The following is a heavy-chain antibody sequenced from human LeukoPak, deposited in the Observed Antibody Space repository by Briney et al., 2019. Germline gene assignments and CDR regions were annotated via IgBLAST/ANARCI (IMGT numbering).Heavy chain of an antibody. CDR3: ARARGAEAVDS. V-gene: IGHV4-34*01. CDR1: GGSFSGYY. J-gene: IGHJ4*02. CDR2: INHSGST. D-gene: IGHD6-19*01. Sequence: SETLPLTCAVYGGSFSGYYWTWIRQPPGKGLEWIGEINHSGSTNYNPSLKSRVTILVDTSKNQFSLKLSSVTAADTAIYYCARARGAEAVDSWGQGTLVTVSS.